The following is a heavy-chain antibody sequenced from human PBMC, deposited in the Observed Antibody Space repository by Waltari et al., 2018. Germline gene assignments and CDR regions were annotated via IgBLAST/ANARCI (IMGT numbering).Heavy chain of an antibody. CDR1: GYIFTNYA. J-gene: IGHJ5*02. V-gene: IGHV1-18*04. Sequence: QVQLVQSGAEVKKPGASLKVSCKASGYIFTNYAISWVRQAPGQGLEWMGWSSVNNGHRNFEQKLQGRLTMAKDTSTNTVYMELSRLTSDDTAVYYCARDRHQLIEEGFLLALDPWGQGTLVTVSS. D-gene: IGHD2-2*01. CDR2: SSVNNGHR. CDR3: ARDRHQLIEEGFLLALDP.